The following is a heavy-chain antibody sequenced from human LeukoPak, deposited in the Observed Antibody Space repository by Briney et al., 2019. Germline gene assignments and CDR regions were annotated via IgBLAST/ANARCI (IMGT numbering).Heavy chain of an antibody. CDR3: ARVVHGVVPAAKNWFDP. CDR1: GGSFSGYY. Sequence: SETLSLTCAVYGGSFSGYYWSWIRQPPGKGLEWIGEINHSGSTNHNPSLKSRVTISVDTSKNQFSLKLSSVTAADAAVYYCARVVHGVVPAAKNWFDPWGQGTLVTVSS. CDR2: INHSGST. J-gene: IGHJ5*02. V-gene: IGHV4-34*01. D-gene: IGHD2-2*01.